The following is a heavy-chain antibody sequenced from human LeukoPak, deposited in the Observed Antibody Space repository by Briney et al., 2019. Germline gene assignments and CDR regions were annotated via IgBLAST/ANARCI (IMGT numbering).Heavy chain of an antibody. D-gene: IGHD1-26*01. Sequence: PSETLSLTCTVSGGSISGSSYYWGWIRQPPGKGPEWIGSIYYSGSTYYNPSLKSRVTISVDTSKNQFSLKLSSVTAADTAVYYCARQNLPGATLIPFDYWGQGTLVTVSS. CDR1: GGSISGSSYY. V-gene: IGHV4-39*01. J-gene: IGHJ4*02. CDR2: IYYSGST. CDR3: ARQNLPGATLIPFDY.